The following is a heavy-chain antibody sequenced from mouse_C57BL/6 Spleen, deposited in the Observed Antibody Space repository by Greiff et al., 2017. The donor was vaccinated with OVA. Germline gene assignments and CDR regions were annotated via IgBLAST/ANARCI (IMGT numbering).Heavy chain of an antibody. Sequence: EVKLVESGGGLVQPKGSLKLSCAASGFTFNTYAMHWVRQAPGKGLEWVARIRSKSSNYATYYADSVKDRFTISRDDSQSMLYLQMNNLKTEDTAMYYCVREGTYYYGSSYWFAYWGQGTLVTVSA. CDR2: IRSKSSNYAT. CDR3: VREGTYYYGSSYWFAY. V-gene: IGHV10-3*01. D-gene: IGHD1-1*01. J-gene: IGHJ3*01. CDR1: GFTFNTYA.